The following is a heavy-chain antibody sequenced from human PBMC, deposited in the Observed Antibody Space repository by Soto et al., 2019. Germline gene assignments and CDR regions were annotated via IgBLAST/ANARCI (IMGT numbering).Heavy chain of an antibody. CDR2: IIPMFGAA. J-gene: IGHJ6*02. D-gene: IGHD1-26*01. CDR1: GGNLSSYG. CDR3: AGEEGGYKMAV. V-gene: IGHV1-69*12. Sequence: QVQLVQSGAEVKKPGSSVNVSCKASGGNLSSYGISWVRQAPGQGLEWMGGIIPMFGAANYAQKFQGRVRIIADESTSTAYMAWRSRRSEDTGVYYCAGEEGGYKMAVWGQGPTVTVSS.